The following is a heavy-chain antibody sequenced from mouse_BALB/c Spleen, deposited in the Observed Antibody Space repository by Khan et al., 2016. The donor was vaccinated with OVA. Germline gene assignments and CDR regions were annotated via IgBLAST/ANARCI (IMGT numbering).Heavy chain of an antibody. D-gene: IGHD2-1*01. Sequence: VQLQQSGAELVKPGASVRLSCKASGYTFTSYYLYWVKQRPGQGLEWIGDINPSNGGTNSNEKFKSQATLTVDKSSSTAYMQLSSLTSEDSAVYYCTRSGYGTFAYWGQGTLVTVSA. V-gene: IGHV1S81*02. CDR1: GYTFTSYY. CDR2: INPSNGGT. CDR3: TRSGYGTFAY. J-gene: IGHJ3*01.